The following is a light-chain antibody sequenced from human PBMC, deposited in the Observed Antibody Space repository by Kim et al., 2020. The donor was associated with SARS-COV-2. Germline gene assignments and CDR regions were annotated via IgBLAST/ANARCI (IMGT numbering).Light chain of an antibody. CDR1: SGDVGSYHL. V-gene: IGLV2-23*02. Sequence: PGPSITTSGTGTSGDVGSYHLVYWYRQHPRQAPKLIIYDVTKRPSGVSSRFSASKSGNTASLTISALQAEDEADYYCCSFADRSYVFGTGTKVTVL. J-gene: IGLJ1*01. CDR2: DVT. CDR3: CSFADRSYV.